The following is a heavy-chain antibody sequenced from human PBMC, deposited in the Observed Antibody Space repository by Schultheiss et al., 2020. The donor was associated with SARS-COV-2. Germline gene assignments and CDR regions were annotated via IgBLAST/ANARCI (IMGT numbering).Heavy chain of an antibody. D-gene: IGHD6-6*01. CDR1: GFTFSSYG. CDR2: IWYDGSNK. CDR3: ARAEIAARVYPDY. Sequence: VWSLSLSCAASGFTFSSYGMHWVRQAPGKGLEWVAVIWYDGSNKYYADSVKGRFTISRDNSKNTLYLQMNSLRAEDTAVYYCARAEIAARVYPDYWGQGTRVTVSS. V-gene: IGHV3-33*01. J-gene: IGHJ4*02.